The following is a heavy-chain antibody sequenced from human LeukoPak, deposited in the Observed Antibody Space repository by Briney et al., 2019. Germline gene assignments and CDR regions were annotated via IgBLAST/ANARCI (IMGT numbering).Heavy chain of an antibody. CDR1: GFTFSSYW. Sequence: QSGGSLRLSCAASGFTFSSYWMSWVRQAPGKGLEWVANIKQDGSEKYYVDSVKGRFTISRDNAENSLYLQMNSLRAEDTAVYYCASPGEGGRLWDFDYWGQGTLVTVSS. J-gene: IGHJ4*02. D-gene: IGHD2-21*01. V-gene: IGHV3-7*01. CDR2: IKQDGSEK. CDR3: ASPGEGGRLWDFDY.